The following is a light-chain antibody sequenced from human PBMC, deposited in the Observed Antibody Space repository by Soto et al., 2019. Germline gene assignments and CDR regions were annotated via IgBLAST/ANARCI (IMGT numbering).Light chain of an antibody. CDR2: ATS. Sequence: EIVLTQSPGTLSLSPGERATLSCRASQSVDSTYLAWYQQKPDQSPRLLIYATSTRAAGIPDRFSGSGSGTDFTLTISRLEPDDVAVYYCQQYDTSPPMYTFGLGTKVEIK. J-gene: IGKJ2*01. CDR1: QSVDSTY. CDR3: QQYDTSPPMYT. V-gene: IGKV3-20*01.